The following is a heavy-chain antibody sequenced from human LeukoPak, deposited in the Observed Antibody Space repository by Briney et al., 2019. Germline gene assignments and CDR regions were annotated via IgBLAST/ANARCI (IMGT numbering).Heavy chain of an antibody. CDR3: ARASAGSGSYWAFDI. CDR2: IIPIFGTA. CDR1: GGTFSSYA. D-gene: IGHD3-10*01. J-gene: IGHJ3*02. Sequence: GASVKVSCKASGGTFSSYAISWVRQAPGQGLEWMGGIIPIFGTANYAQKFPGRVTITADESTSTAYMELSSLRSEDTAVYYCARASAGSGSYWAFDIWGQGTMVTVSS. V-gene: IGHV1-69*13.